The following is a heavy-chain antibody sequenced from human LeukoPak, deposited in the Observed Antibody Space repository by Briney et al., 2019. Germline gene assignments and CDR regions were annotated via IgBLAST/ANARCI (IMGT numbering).Heavy chain of an antibody. CDR3: AKRGVVTRVILVGFHKEAYYFDS. V-gene: IGHV3-30*18. CDR1: GFTFSSYG. J-gene: IGHJ4*02. Sequence: PGGSLRLSCAASGFTFSSYGMHWVRQAPGKGLEWVAVISYDGSNKYYADSVKGRFTISRDNSKNTLYLQMNSLRAEDTAVYFCAKRGVVTRVILVGFHKEAYYFDSWCQGALVTVSS. D-gene: IGHD3-22*01. CDR2: ISYDGSNK.